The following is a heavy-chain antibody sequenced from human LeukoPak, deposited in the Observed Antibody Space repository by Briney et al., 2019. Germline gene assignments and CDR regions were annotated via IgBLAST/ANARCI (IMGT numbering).Heavy chain of an antibody. CDR3: TRDRIQTDY. V-gene: IGHV3-49*03. CDR1: GFTFPAYS. CDR2: IRNKIAVGTA. J-gene: IGHJ4*02. Sequence: GGSLRLSCTASGFTFPAYSMTWFRLAPGKGLEWVTFIRNKIAVGTAAYAASVRGSFTVSKDDSNSIVYLQMNNLKTEDTVLYYCTRDRIQTDYWGQGALVTVSS.